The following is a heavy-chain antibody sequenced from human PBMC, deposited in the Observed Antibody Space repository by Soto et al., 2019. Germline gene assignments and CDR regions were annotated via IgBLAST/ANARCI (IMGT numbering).Heavy chain of an antibody. V-gene: IGHV1-69*13. D-gene: IGHD2-21*01. Sequence: ASVKVSCKASGGTVSNFVISWVRQAPGQGLEWMGGNIPIFGTANYAQKFQGRVTIIADESTGTTYMELTSLRSEDTAVYYCASAPILVGETTYENYFDYWGKGTLVTVSS. CDR3: ASAPILVGETTYENYFDY. J-gene: IGHJ4*02. CDR2: NIPIFGTA. CDR1: GGTVSNFV.